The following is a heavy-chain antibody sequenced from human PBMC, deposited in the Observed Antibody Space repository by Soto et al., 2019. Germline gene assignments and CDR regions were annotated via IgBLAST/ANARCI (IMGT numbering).Heavy chain of an antibody. J-gene: IGHJ4*02. V-gene: IGHV3-23*01. CDR1: GFTFSDYG. D-gene: IGHD6-13*01. CDR3: AKTLGSNWLLDY. CDR2: MSGSTTSV. Sequence: EVQLLESGGGLVQPGGSLRLSCAASGFTFSDYGMSWVRQATGKGLEWLAAMSGSTTSVYYADSVKGRFTISRDNSKNTLFLQMTSLRADDTAVYYCAKTLGSNWLLDYWGLGTLLTVSS.